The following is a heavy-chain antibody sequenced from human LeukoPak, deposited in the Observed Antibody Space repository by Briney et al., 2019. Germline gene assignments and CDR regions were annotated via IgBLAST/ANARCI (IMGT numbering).Heavy chain of an antibody. Sequence: ASVKVSCKASGYTFTSYYIHWVRQAPGQGLEWMGWISAYNGNTNYAQKLQGRVTMTTDTSTSTAYMELRSLGSDDTAVYYCARDLIVDTAMVGAFDIWGQGTMVTVSS. V-gene: IGHV1-18*04. J-gene: IGHJ3*02. CDR1: GYTFTSYY. CDR2: ISAYNGNT. D-gene: IGHD5-18*01. CDR3: ARDLIVDTAMVGAFDI.